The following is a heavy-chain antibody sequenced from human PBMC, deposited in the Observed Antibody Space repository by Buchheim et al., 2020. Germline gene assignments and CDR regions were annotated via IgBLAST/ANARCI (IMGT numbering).Heavy chain of an antibody. Sequence: QVQLQESGPGLVKPSETLSLTCTVSGGSISSYYWSWIRQPPGKGLEWIGYIYYSGSTNYNPSLKSRVTISVDTSKNQFSLKLSSVTAADTAVYYCARVTYDFWSGYSSLFDYWGQGTL. CDR2: IYYSGST. J-gene: IGHJ4*02. CDR3: ARVTYDFWSGYSSLFDY. V-gene: IGHV4-59*01. CDR1: GGSISSYY. D-gene: IGHD3-3*01.